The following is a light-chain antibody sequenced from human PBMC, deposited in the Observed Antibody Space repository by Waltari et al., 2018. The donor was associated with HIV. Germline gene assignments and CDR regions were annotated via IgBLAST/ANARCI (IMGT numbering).Light chain of an antibody. Sequence: DIQMTQSPPSLSASVGGRVTITCRPSQNIDTFVSWYQQKPGEAPRLLSSGASAVQSGVPSRFSGSGSGTDFTLTISSLQPEDFATYFCLQTYITPLTFGPGTKVDVK. CDR1: QNIDTF. CDR3: LQTYITPLT. J-gene: IGKJ3*01. CDR2: GAS. V-gene: IGKV1-39*01.